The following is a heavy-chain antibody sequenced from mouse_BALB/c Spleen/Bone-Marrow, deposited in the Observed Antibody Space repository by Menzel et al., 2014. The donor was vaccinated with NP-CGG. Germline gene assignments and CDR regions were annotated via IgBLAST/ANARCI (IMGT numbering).Heavy chain of an antibody. CDR2: ISSGTSTI. CDR1: GFTFSSFG. V-gene: IGHV5-17*02. CDR3: ARSGSSSGYFDY. Sequence: VQLVESGGGLVQPGGSRKLSCAASGFTFSSFGMHWVRQAPERGLEWVAYISSGTSTIYYADTVVGRFTISRDNPKNTLFLQMTSLRSEDTAMYYCARSGSSSGYFDYWGQGTTLTVSS. J-gene: IGHJ2*01. D-gene: IGHD1-1*01.